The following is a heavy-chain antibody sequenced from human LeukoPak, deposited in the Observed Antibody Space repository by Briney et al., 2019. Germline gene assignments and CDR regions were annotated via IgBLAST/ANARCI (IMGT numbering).Heavy chain of an antibody. CDR3: ARDVDTAMVSWRFDP. J-gene: IGHJ5*02. D-gene: IGHD5-18*01. CDR2: ISAYNGNT. V-gene: IGHV1-18*01. CDR1: GYTFTSYG. Sequence: GASVKVSCKASGYTFTSYGISWVRQAPGQGLEWMGWISAYNGNTNYAQKLQGRVTMTTDTSTSTAYMELRSLRSDDTAVYYCARDVDTAMVSWRFDPWGQGTLVTVSS.